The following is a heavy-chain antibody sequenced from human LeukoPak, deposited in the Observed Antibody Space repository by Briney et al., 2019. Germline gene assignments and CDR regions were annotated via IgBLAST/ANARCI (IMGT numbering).Heavy chain of an antibody. CDR3: ACLKRSWYLHSSSQTIDY. Sequence: SETLSLTCTVPGGSISSSSYYWGWIRQPPGKGLEWIGSIYYSGSTYYNPSLKSRVTISVDTSKNQFSLKLSPVTAADTAVYYCACLKRSWYLHSSSQTIDYWGQGTLVTVSS. D-gene: IGHD6-13*01. CDR1: GGSISSSSYY. CDR2: IYYSGST. V-gene: IGHV4-39*01. J-gene: IGHJ4*02.